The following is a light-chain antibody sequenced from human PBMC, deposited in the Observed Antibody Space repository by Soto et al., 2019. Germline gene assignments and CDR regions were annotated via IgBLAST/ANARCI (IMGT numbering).Light chain of an antibody. Sequence: DIQMTQSPSSLSASVGDRVTIACRTSQSISNYLNWYQQKPGKAPKLLIYAAFSLQSGVPSRFSGSGSGTEFTLTISSLQAEDVATYYCQQSYSTPRTFGQGPKVDIK. CDR3: QQSYSTPRT. J-gene: IGKJ1*01. CDR1: QSISNY. V-gene: IGKV1-39*01. CDR2: AAF.